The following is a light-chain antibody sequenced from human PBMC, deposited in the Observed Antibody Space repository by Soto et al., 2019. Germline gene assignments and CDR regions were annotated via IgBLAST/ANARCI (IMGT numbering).Light chain of an antibody. CDR1: SSDVGGYNY. CDR2: EVS. J-gene: IGLJ1*01. CDR3: SSYTSSSTRV. V-gene: IGLV2-14*01. Sequence: QSVLTQPASVSGSPGQSITISCTGTSSDVGGYNYVSWYQQHPGKAPKLMIYEVSNRPSGVSNRFSGSKSGNTASLTISGLQSEYESDYYCSSYTSSSTRVFGTGTQLTGL.